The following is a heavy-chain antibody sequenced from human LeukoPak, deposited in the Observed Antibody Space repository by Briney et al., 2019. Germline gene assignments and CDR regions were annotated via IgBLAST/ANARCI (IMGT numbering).Heavy chain of an antibody. CDR3: ARGYYYDSSGLEHYFDY. Sequence: SETLSLTCAVYGGSFSGYYWSWIRRPPGKGLEWIGEINHSGSTNYNPSLKSRVTISVDTSKNQFSLKLSSVTAADTAVYYCARGYYYDSSGLEHYFDYWGQGTLVTVSS. CDR1: GGSFSGYY. V-gene: IGHV4-34*01. D-gene: IGHD3-22*01. CDR2: INHSGST. J-gene: IGHJ4*02.